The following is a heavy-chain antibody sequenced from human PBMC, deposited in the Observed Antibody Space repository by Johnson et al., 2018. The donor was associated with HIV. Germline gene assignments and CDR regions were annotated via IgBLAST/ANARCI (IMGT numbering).Heavy chain of an antibody. CDR1: GFTFSTYA. V-gene: IGHV3-23*04. Sequence: VQLVESGGGLVQPGGSLRLSCVASGFTFSTYAMSWVRQAPGKGLEWVSIINNSGGGTYYADSVTGRFTISRDNSKNTLYLQMNSLRAEDTAVYSCVRRISSASQAFDIWGQGTVVTVSS. CDR3: VRRISSASQAFDI. D-gene: IGHD2-2*01. J-gene: IGHJ3*02. CDR2: INNSGGGT.